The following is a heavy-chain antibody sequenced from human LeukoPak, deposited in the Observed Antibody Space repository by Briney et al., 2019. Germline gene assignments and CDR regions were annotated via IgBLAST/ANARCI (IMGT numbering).Heavy chain of an antibody. V-gene: IGHV4-30-2*01. J-gene: IGHJ4*02. CDR2: IYHSGST. CDR1: GGSISSGGYS. D-gene: IGHD4-23*01. CDR3: ARTATVVTPYFDY. Sequence: PSGTLSLTCAVSGGSISSGGYSWSWIRQPPGKGLEWIGYIYHSGSTYYNPSLKSRVTISVDRSKNQFSLKLSSVTAADTAVYYCARTATVVTPYFDYWGQGTLVTVSS.